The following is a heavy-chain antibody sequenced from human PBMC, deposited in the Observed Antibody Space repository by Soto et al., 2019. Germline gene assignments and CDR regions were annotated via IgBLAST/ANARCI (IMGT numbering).Heavy chain of an antibody. CDR3: ARDIAAAGEPYWYFDL. Sequence: GGSLRLSCAASGFTFSSYDMHWVRQATGKGLEWVLAIGTAGDTYYPGSVKGRFTISRENAKNSLYLQMNSLRAEDTAVYYCARDIAAAGEPYWYFDLWGRGTLVTVSS. CDR2: IGTAGDT. CDR1: GFTFSSYD. D-gene: IGHD6-13*01. J-gene: IGHJ2*01. V-gene: IGHV3-13*01.